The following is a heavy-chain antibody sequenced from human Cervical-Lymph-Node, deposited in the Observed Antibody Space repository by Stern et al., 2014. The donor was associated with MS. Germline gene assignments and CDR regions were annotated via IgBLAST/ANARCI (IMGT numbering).Heavy chain of an antibody. J-gene: IGHJ4*02. CDR1: GYTFTSYA. CDR3: ASGAMGDFWSGYSYFDY. CDR2: INTNTGNP. D-gene: IGHD3-3*01. V-gene: IGHV7-4-1*02. Sequence: QDQLVQSGSELKKPGASVKVSCKASGYTFTSYAMNWVRQAPGQGLEWMGWINTNTGNPTYAQGFTARFVFSLVTSVSTAYLQISSLKAEDTAVYYCASGAMGDFWSGYSYFDYWGQGTLVTVSS.